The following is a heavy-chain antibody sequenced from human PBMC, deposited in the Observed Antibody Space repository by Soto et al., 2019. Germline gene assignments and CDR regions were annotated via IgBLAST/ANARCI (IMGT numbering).Heavy chain of an antibody. D-gene: IGHD3-10*01. J-gene: IGHJ6*02. CDR3: AKVSGNYYYGMDV. CDR1: GGSISSSNW. CDR2: IYHSGST. V-gene: IGHV4-4*02. Sequence: SETLSLTCAVSGGSISSSNWWSWVRQPPGKGLEWIGEIYHSGSTNYNPSLKSRVTISVDKSKNQFSLKLSSVTAADTAVYYCAKVSGNYYYGMDVWGQGTTVTVSS.